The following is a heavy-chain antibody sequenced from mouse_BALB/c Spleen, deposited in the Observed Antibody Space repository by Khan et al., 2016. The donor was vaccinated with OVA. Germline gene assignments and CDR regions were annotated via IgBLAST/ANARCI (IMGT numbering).Heavy chain of an antibody. CDR3: TRISAYWYSDV. Sequence: QIQLVQSGPELKKPGETVKISCKASGYTFTNYGMNWVKQAPGKGLKWMGWINTYTGEPTYADDFKGRFAFSLETSASSAYLQINNPKNEDMTTYFCTRISAYWYSDVWGAGTTFTVSS. J-gene: IGHJ1*01. CDR2: INTYTGEP. D-gene: IGHD6-2*01. CDR1: GYTFTNYG. V-gene: IGHV9-1*02.